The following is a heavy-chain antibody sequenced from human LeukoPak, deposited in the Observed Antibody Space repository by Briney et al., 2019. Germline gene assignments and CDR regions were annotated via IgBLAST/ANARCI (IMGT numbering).Heavy chain of an antibody. V-gene: IGHV4-59*01. CDR2: IYYNEST. Sequence: PSETLSLTCTVSGGSISSYYWSWLRQPPGKGLEWIGYIYYNESTNYNPSLKSRVTISVDTSKNQFSLKLTSVTAADTAVYYCARVGKGAFDYWGQGTLVTVSS. CDR3: ARVGKGAFDY. J-gene: IGHJ4*02. CDR1: GGSISSYY.